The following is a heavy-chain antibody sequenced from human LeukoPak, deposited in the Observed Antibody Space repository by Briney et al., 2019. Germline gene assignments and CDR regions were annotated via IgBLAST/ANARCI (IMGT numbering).Heavy chain of an antibody. CDR3: ARGYYGSASYLQPFDY. V-gene: IGHV3-13*01. J-gene: IGHJ4*02. CDR2: IGTAGDT. D-gene: IGHD3-10*01. CDR1: GFTFSSYD. Sequence: GGSLRLSCAASGFTFSSYDMHWVRQATGKGLEWVSAIGTAGDTYYPGSVKGRFTISRENAKNSLYLQMNSLRAGDTAVYYCARGYYGSASYLQPFDYWGQGTLVTVSS.